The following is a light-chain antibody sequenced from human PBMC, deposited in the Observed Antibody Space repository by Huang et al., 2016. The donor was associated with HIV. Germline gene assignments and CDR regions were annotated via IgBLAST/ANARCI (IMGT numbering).Light chain of an antibody. CDR2: EAS. CDR1: QNTNTN. J-gene: IGKJ4*01. CDR3: QQRSSWPLT. Sequence: EIVLTQSPVTLSMSPGQRATLSCRTSQNTNTNLAWYQQKPGQAPRLLIYEASNRATGIPARFSGSGSGTGFTLTISSLEPEDFVVYFCQQRSSWPLTFGGGTTIEIK. V-gene: IGKV3-11*01.